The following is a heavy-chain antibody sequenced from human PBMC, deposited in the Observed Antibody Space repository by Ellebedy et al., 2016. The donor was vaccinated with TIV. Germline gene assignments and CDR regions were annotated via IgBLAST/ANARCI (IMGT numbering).Heavy chain of an antibody. V-gene: IGHV3-74*01. Sequence: GESLKISXAASGFTFSSYWMHWVRQAPGKGLVWVSRINSDGSSTSYADSVKGRFTISRDNAKNTLYLQMNSLRAEDTAVYYCALSYYYDSSGYYYFDYWGQGTLVTVSS. CDR2: INSDGSST. CDR3: ALSYYYDSSGYYYFDY. D-gene: IGHD3-22*01. CDR1: GFTFSSYW. J-gene: IGHJ4*02.